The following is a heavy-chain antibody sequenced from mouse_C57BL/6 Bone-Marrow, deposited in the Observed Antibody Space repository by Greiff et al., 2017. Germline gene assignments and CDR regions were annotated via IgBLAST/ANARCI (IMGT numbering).Heavy chain of an antibody. D-gene: IGHD1-1*01. CDR3: TRSLLVWFPY. V-gene: IGHV14-1*01. J-gene: IGHJ3*01. Sequence: VQLQQSGAELVGPGASVKLSCTASGFNIKDYYMHWVKQRPEQGLEWIGRIDPEDGDTEYAPKFPGKATMTADTSSNTAYLQLSSLTSADTAVSYGTRSLLVWFPYWRDGPLISGSA. CDR2: IDPEDGDT. CDR1: GFNIKDYY.